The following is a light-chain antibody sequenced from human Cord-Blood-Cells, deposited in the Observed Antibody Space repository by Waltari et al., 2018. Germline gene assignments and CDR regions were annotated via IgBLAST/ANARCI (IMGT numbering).Light chain of an antibody. J-gene: IGKJ1*01. V-gene: IGKV1-33*01. CDR1: QDISNY. CDR3: QQYDNLSWT. Sequence: DIQMTQSPPSLSASVGERVTITCQASQDISNYLNWYQQKPGKAPTLLIYDASNLETGGPSRFSGSGSGTDFTFTISSLQPEDIATYYCQQYDNLSWTFGQGTKVEIK. CDR2: DAS.